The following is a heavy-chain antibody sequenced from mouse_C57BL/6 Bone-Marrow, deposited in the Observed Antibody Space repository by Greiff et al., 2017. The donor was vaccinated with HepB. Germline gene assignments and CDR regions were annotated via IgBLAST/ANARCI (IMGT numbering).Heavy chain of an antibody. CDR3: ARERGSSFHY. V-gene: IGHV3-6*01. CDR1: GYSITSGYY. CDR2: ISYDGSN. Sequence: DVQLVESGPGLVKPSQSLSLTCSVTGYSITSGYYWNWIRQFPGNKLEWMGYISYDGSNNYNPSLKNRISITRDTSKNQFFLKLNSVTTEDTATYYCARERGSSFHYWGQGTSVTVSS. J-gene: IGHJ4*01. D-gene: IGHD1-1*01.